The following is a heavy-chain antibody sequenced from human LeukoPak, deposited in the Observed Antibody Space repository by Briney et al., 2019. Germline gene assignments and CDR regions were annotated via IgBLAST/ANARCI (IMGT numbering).Heavy chain of an antibody. CDR2: IRYDGTNT. J-gene: IGHJ6*03. V-gene: IGHV3-30*02. CDR1: GLTFSNYG. CDR3: ARDPYSKYAAYYYYMDV. Sequence: GGSLRLSCAASGLTFSNYGMHWVRQAPGKGLEWIAHIRYDGTNTYYTDSVKGRFTISRDNSKNTLYLQMSSLRPEDTALYYCARDPYSKYAAYYYYMDVWGKGTPVTVSS. D-gene: IGHD4-11*01.